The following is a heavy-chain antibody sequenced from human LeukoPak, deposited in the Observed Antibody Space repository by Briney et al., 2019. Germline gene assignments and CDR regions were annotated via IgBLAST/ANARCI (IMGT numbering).Heavy chain of an antibody. CDR3: ARQGSSTTSWQTIDY. D-gene: IGHD2-2*01. CDR1: GYRFTDHW. CDR2: INPVDSET. J-gene: IGHJ4*02. Sequence: GESLKISCKGSGYRFTDHWIAWVRQMPGKGLECMGIINPVDSETRYSPSFQGQVTISVDKSITTASLQWSSLRASDTAMYYCARQGSSTTSWQTIDYWGQGTLVSVSS. V-gene: IGHV5-51*01.